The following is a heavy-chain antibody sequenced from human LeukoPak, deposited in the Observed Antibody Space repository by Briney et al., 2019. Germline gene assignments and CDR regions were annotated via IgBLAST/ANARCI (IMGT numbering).Heavy chain of an antibody. D-gene: IGHD1-26*01. CDR2: INPNSGGT. V-gene: IGHV1-2*02. CDR3: AREPIVGATYFDY. Sequence: GASVKVSCKASGYTFTGYYMRWVRQAPGQGLEWMGWINPNSGGTNYAQKFQGRVTMTRDTSISTAYMELSRLRSDDTAVYYCAREPIVGATYFDYWGQGTLVTVSS. CDR1: GYTFTGYY. J-gene: IGHJ4*02.